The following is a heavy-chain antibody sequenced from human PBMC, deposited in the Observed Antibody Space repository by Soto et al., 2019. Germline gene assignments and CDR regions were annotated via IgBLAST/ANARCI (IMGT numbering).Heavy chain of an antibody. J-gene: IGHJ3*02. D-gene: IGHD3-3*01. V-gene: IGHV4-59*01. CDR3: ARVGSYHFPAFDN. CDR2: VYHSGST. Sequence: SETLSLTCTVSGASISSYYWNWIRQPPGKGLEWLGYVYHSGSTNYNPSLKSRITISVDTSKIQLSLKLSSVTAADTAVYYCARVGSYHFPAFDNWGQGTVVTVSS. CDR1: GASISSYY.